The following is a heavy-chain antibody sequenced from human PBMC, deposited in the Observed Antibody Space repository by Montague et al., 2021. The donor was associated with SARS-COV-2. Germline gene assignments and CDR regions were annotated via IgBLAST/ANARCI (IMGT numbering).Heavy chain of an antibody. CDR3: ARDLGDY. CDR2: IYYSGST. V-gene: IGHV4-59*13. CDR1: GGSISSYY. Sequence: SETLSLTCTVSGGSISSYYWSWIRQPPGKGLEWIGYIYYSGSTNYNPPLKSRVTISVDTPKNQFSLKLSSVTAADTAVYYCARDLGDYWGQGTLVTVSS. J-gene: IGHJ4*02.